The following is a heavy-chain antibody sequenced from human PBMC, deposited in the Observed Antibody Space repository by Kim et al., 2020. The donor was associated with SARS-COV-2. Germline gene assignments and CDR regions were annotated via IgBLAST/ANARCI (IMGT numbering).Heavy chain of an antibody. D-gene: IGHD3-10*01. J-gene: IGHJ4*02. V-gene: IGHV3-30*03. Sequence: GGSLRLSCAASGFTFSSYGMHWVRQAPGKGLEWVAVISYDGSNKYYADSVKGRFTISRDNSKNTLYLQMNSLRAEDTAVYYCALGYVERTIKTVDYWGQG. CDR1: GFTFSSYG. CDR3: ALGYVERTIKTVDY. CDR2: ISYDGSNK.